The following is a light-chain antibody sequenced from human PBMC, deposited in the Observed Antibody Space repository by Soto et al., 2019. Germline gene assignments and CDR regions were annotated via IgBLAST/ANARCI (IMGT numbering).Light chain of an antibody. CDR1: SSDVGNYNY. V-gene: IGLV2-14*01. J-gene: IGLJ1*01. CDR3: SSYTSSSTYV. CDR2: DVS. Sequence: QSALTQPASVSGSPGQSITISCTGTSSDVGNYNYVSWYQQHPGKAPKLMFYDVSNRPSGVSNRFSGSKSGITASLTISGLQAEDEADYYCSSYTSSSTYVFGTGTKVTVL.